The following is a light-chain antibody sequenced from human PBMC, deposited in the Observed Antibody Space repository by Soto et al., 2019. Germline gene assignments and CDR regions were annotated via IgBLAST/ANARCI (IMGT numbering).Light chain of an antibody. V-gene: IGKV3-15*01. J-gene: IGKJ1*01. Sequence: EIVMTQSPATLSVSPGERATLSCRASQSVGSNLAWFQQKPGQAPRLLMYAASTRPTSIAARFSGSGSGTDFILTITSLQSEDSGVFYCQQYYHWPRTFGQGTKVDIK. CDR1: QSVGSN. CDR3: QQYYHWPRT. CDR2: AAS.